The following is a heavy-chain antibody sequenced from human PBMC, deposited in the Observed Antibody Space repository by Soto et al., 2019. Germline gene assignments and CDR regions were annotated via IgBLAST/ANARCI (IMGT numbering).Heavy chain of an antibody. CDR1: GFTFSSYA. CDR2: ISGSGGRT. Sequence: GGSLRLSCAASGFTFSSYAMNWVRQAPGKGLEWVSTISGSGGRTYYADSVKGRITISRDNSKNTLYLQMNSLRVEDTAEYYCASQGVAVAATPWFDPWGQGILVTVSS. J-gene: IGHJ5*02. CDR3: ASQGVAVAATPWFDP. D-gene: IGHD2-15*01. V-gene: IGHV3-23*01.